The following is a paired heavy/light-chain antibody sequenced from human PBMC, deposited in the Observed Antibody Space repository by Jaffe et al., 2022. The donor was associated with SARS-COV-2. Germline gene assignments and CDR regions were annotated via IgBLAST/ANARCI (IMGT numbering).Heavy chain of an antibody. D-gene: IGHD2-15*01. Sequence: QLQLQESGSGLVKPSQTLSLTCAVSGGSISSGGYSWSWIRQPPGKGLEWIGYIYHSGSTYYNPSLKSRVTISVDRSKNQFSLKLSSVTAADTAVYYCARDGSGCSGGSCRDYGMDVWGQGTTVTVSS. CDR1: GGSISSGGYS. CDR2: IYHSGST. CDR3: ARDGSGCSGGSCRDYGMDV. V-gene: IGHV4-30-2*01. J-gene: IGHJ6*02.
Light chain of an antibody. CDR2: DAS. Sequence: DIQMTQSPSSLSASVGDRVTITCQASQDISNYLNWYQQKPGKAPKLLIYDASNLETGVPSRFSGSGSGTDFTFTISSLQPEDIATYYCQQYDNLVTFGQGTKLEIK. V-gene: IGKV1-33*01. CDR3: QQYDNLVT. J-gene: IGKJ2*01. CDR1: QDISNY.